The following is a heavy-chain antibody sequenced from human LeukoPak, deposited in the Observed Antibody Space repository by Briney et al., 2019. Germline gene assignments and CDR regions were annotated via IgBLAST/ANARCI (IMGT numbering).Heavy chain of an antibody. D-gene: IGHD2-15*01. V-gene: IGHV3-30*18. J-gene: IGHJ4*02. CDR2: ISYDGSNK. CDR1: GFTFSSYG. CDR3: AKDVRYCSGGSCPNWYYFDY. Sequence: PGMSLRLSCAASGFTFSSYGMHWVRQAPGKGLEWVAVISYDGSNKYYADSVKGRFTISRDNSKNTLYLQMNSLRAEDTAVYYCAKDVRYCSGGSCPNWYYFDYWGQGTLVTVSS.